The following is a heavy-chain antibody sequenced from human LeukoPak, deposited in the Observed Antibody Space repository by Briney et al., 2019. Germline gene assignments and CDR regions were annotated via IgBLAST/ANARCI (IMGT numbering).Heavy chain of an antibody. CDR2: IYYSGST. CDR1: GGSISSSSYY. J-gene: IGHJ5*02. CDR3: ARDRNWSYNWFDP. D-gene: IGHD1-20*01. V-gene: IGHV4-39*07. Sequence: SQTLSLTCTVSGGSISSSSYYWGWIRQPPGKGLEWIGSIYYSGSTYYNPSLKSRVTISVDTSKNQFSLKLSSVTAADTAVYYCARDRNWSYNWFDPWGQGTLVTVSS.